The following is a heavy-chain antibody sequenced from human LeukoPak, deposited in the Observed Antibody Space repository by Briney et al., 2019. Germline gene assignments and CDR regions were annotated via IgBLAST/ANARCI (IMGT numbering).Heavy chain of an antibody. J-gene: IGHJ4*02. Sequence: GGSLRLSCAASGFTFGNNYMEWIRQAPGKGLEWVSLIYSGGSTYYADSVKGRFTISRDSSKNTLYLQMNSLRVEDTAVYYCATNMGFWGQGTLVTVSS. D-gene: IGHD2/OR15-2a*01. CDR3: ATNMGF. CDR1: GFTFGNNY. V-gene: IGHV3-53*01. CDR2: IYSGGST.